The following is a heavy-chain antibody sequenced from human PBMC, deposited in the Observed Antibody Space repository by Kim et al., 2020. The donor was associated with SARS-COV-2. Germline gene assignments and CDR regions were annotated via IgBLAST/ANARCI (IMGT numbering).Heavy chain of an antibody. D-gene: IGHD4-17*01. Sequence: GGSLRLSCAASGFTFSDYYMSWIRQAPGKGLEWVSYISSSSSYTNYADSVKGRFTISRDNAKNSLYLQMNSLRAEDTAVYYCARDRTTVVTRSVRYYYYGMDVWGQGTTVTVSS. CDR1: GFTFSDYY. V-gene: IGHV3-11*05. CDR3: ARDRTTVVTRSVRYYYYGMDV. J-gene: IGHJ6*02. CDR2: ISSSSSYT.